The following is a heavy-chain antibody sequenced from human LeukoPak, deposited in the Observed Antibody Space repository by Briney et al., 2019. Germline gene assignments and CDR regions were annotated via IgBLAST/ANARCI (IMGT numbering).Heavy chain of an antibody. D-gene: IGHD3-3*01. CDR2: IKSRGDGETR. J-gene: IGHJ5*02. CDR3: AAVGEWLSNAFNT. V-gene: IGHV3-15*01. CDR1: GFTFSIAW. Sequence: GGSLRLSCAASGFTFSIAWMSWVRQAPGKGLEWVGRIKSRGDGETRDYAAPVKDRFIISRDDSKNTLYLQMDSLRTEDTAIYYCAAVGEWLSNAFNTWGQGTLVTVSS.